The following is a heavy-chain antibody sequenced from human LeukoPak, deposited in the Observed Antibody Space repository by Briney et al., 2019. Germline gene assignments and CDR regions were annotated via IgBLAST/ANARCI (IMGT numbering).Heavy chain of an antibody. Sequence: HPGGSLRLSCAASGFTFSSYAMSWVRQAPGKGLEWVSAISGSGGSTYYADSVKGRFTISRDNSKNTLYLQMNSLKTEDTAVYYCTTVGATQIYYYGMDVWGQGTTVTVSS. CDR3: TTVGATQIYYYGMDV. CDR1: GFTFSSYA. J-gene: IGHJ6*02. V-gene: IGHV3-23*01. CDR2: ISGSGGST. D-gene: IGHD1-26*01.